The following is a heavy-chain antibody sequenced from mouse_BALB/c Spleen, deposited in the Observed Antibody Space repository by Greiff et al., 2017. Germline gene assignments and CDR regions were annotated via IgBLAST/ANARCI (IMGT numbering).Heavy chain of an antibody. Sequence: EVQLQQSGPGLVKPSQSLSLTCTVTGYSITSDYAWNWIRQFPGNKLEWMGYISYSGSTSYNPSLKSRISITRDTSKNQFFLQLNSVTTEDTATYYCASGRGGSFAYWGQGTLVTVSA. J-gene: IGHJ3*01. CDR2: ISYSGST. CDR1: GYSITSDYA. V-gene: IGHV3-2*02. CDR3: ASGRGGSFAY. D-gene: IGHD4-1*01.